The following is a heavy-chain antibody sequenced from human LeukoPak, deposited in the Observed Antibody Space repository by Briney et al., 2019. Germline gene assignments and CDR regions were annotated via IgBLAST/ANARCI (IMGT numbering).Heavy chain of an antibody. V-gene: IGHV1-2*02. CDR3: ARADYGKHDYYYMDV. CDR1: GYTFTGHY. J-gene: IGHJ6*03. D-gene: IGHD3-16*01. CDR2: INPNSGGT. Sequence: ASVKVSCKASGYTFTGHYMHWVRQAPGQGREWVGWINPNSGGTNYAQKFQGRVTMTRDTSISTAYMELSRLRSEDMAVYYCARADYGKHDYYYMDVWGKGTTVTVSS.